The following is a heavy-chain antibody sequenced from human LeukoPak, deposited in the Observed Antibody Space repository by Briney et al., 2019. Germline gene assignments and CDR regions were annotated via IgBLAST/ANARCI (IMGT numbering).Heavy chain of an antibody. CDR2: INPSGGST. V-gene: IGHV1-46*02. Sequence: ASVKVSCKASGYAFNNVYIHSVRQAPGQGLEWMGIINPSGGSTSYAQKFQGRVTMTRDTSTSTLYMELSSLRAEDTAVYYCARGAPGYSYGFWGQGTLVTVSS. CDR1: GYAFNNVY. D-gene: IGHD5-18*01. J-gene: IGHJ4*02. CDR3: ARGAPGYSYGF.